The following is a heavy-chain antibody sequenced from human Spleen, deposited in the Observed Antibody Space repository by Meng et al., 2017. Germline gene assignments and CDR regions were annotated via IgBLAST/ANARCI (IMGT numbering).Heavy chain of an antibody. V-gene: IGHV3-7*03. D-gene: IGHD2-21*01. J-gene: IGHJ4*02. CDR1: GFTFSSYW. CDR3: ARDFHHGGDYFDY. CDR2: IKQDGSEK. Sequence: GESLKISCAASGFTFSSYWMSWVRQAPGKGLEWVANIKQDGSEKYYVDSVRGRFTISRDNAKNSLHLQMDSLRAEDTAVYYCARDFHHGGDYFDYWGQGTLVTVSS.